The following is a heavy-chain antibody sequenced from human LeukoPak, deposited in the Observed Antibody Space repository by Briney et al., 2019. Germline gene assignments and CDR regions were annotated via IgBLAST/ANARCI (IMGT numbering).Heavy chain of an antibody. CDR2: IYYSGST. Sequence: SETLSLTCTVSGYSISSDYYWGWISQPPGKGLEWIGSIYYSGSTYYSPSLKSRVTVSVVTSKDQFSLKLSSVTAADTAVYFCARVGIDSGSFADFDYWGQGTLVTVSS. J-gene: IGHJ4*02. V-gene: IGHV4-38-2*02. D-gene: IGHD1-26*01. CDR3: ARVGIDSGSFADFDY. CDR1: GYSISSDYY.